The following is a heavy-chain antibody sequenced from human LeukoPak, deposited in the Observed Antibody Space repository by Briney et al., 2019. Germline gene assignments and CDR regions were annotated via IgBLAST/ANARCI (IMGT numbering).Heavy chain of an antibody. Sequence: PSETLSLTCTVSGGSISSYYWIWIRQPPGKGLEWIGYIYYSGSTNYNPSLKSRVTISVDTSKNQFSLNLSSVTAADTAVYYCARDLLSTAGYFDYWGQGTLVTVSS. CDR2: IYYSGST. CDR3: ARDLLSTAGYFDY. CDR1: GGSISSYY. D-gene: IGHD6-19*01. V-gene: IGHV4-59*01. J-gene: IGHJ4*02.